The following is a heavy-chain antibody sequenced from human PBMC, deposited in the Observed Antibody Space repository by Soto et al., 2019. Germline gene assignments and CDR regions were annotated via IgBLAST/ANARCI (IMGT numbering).Heavy chain of an antibody. D-gene: IGHD6-25*01. CDR3: ANQTGVAAARFDY. J-gene: IGHJ4*02. V-gene: IGHV4-4*07. CDR1: GDSISSYF. CDR2: IYMTGTT. Sequence: QVQLQESGPGLVKPSETLSLTCNVSGDSISSYFWSWVRQPAGKGLEWIGRIYMTGTTNYNPSLKSRVTLSLDTSKNQFSLKLTSVTAADTAVYYCANQTGVAAARFDYWGQGTLVTVSS.